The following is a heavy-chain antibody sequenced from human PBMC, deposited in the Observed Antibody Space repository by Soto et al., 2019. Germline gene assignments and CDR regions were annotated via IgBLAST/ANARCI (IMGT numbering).Heavy chain of an antibody. J-gene: IGHJ4*02. Sequence: QVQLVQSGAEVKKPGSSVKVSCKASGGTFSSYAISWVRQALGQGLEWMGGIIPIFGTADYAQKFQGRVTITADESTSTAYMELSSLRSEDTAVYYCASHGYSYAYLFDYWGQGTLVTVSS. V-gene: IGHV1-69*12. CDR1: GGTFSSYA. D-gene: IGHD5-18*01. CDR2: IIPIFGTA. CDR3: ASHGYSYAYLFDY.